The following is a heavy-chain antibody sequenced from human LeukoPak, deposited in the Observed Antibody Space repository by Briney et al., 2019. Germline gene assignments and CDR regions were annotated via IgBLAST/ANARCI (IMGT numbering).Heavy chain of an antibody. CDR3: ARDWKDPAAFDV. CDR2: IQPGTSNT. J-gene: IGHJ3*01. V-gene: IGHV5-51*07. Sequence: GESLKISCKASGYTFTDYWIGWVHQMPGKGLEWMAIIQPGTSNTRYSPSLQGQVTISADTSIDTAYLQWSSLRASDTAIYYCARDWKDPAAFDVWGEGTLVTVSS. CDR1: GYTFTDYW. D-gene: IGHD1-1*01.